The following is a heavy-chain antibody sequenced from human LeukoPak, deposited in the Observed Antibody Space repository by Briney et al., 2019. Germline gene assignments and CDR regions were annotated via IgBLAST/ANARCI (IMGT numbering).Heavy chain of an antibody. Sequence: SETLSLTCTVSGGSISSGSYYWSWIRQPAGKGLEWIGRIYTSGSTNYNPSLKSRVTISVDTSKNQFSLKLSSVAAADTAVYYCARVLRFSFDPWGQGTLVTVSS. V-gene: IGHV4-61*02. J-gene: IGHJ5*02. CDR2: IYTSGST. D-gene: IGHD3-3*01. CDR1: GGSISSGSYY. CDR3: ARVLRFSFDP.